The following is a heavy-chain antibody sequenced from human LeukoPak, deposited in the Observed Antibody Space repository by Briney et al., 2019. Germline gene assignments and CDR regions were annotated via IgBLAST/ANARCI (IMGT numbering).Heavy chain of an antibody. CDR3: ARESGYHGSGFDP. CDR2: IKSDGSST. J-gene: IGHJ5*02. CDR1: GFTFSSYW. D-gene: IGHD3-10*01. Sequence: GGSLRLSCAASGFTFSSYWMHWDRQGPGKGLVWVSRIKSDGSSTSYADSVKGRFTISRDNAKNTLYLQMNSLRDEDTAVYYCARESGYHGSGFDPWGQGTLVTVSS. V-gene: IGHV3-74*01.